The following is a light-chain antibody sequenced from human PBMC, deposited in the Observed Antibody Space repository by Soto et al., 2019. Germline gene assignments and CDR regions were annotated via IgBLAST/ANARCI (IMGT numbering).Light chain of an antibody. CDR3: SSYARSSTVV. J-gene: IGLJ2*01. V-gene: IGLV2-14*01. Sequence: QSALTQPASVSGSPGQSITISCTGTSGDVGGYNYVSWYQQHPGKAPKLMIFEVSDRPSGVSDRFSGSKSGNTASLTISGLQAEDEADYYCSSYARSSTVVFGGGTKVTVL. CDR1: SGDVGGYNY. CDR2: EVS.